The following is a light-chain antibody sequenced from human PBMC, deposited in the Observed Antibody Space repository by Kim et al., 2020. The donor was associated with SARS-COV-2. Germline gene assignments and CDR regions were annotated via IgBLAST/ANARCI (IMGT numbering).Light chain of an antibody. Sequence: SYELTQPLSVSVALGQTARITCGGNNIGSKNVHWYQQKPGQAPVLVIYRDSNRPSGIPERFSGSNSGNTATLTISRAQAGDEADYYCQVWDSSSRVEFGGGTQLTVL. CDR2: RDS. CDR1: NIGSKN. CDR3: QVWDSSSRVE. V-gene: IGLV3-9*01. J-gene: IGLJ2*01.